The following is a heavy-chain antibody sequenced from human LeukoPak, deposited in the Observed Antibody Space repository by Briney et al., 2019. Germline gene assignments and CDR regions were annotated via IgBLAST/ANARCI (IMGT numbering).Heavy chain of an antibody. V-gene: IGHV1-8*01. Sequence: EASVKVSCKASGYTFTSYDINWVRQATGQGLEWMGWMNPNSGNTGYAQKFQGRVTMTRNTSISTAYMELSSLRSEDTAVYYCASGLGYSGYPPVDYWGQGTLVTVSS. J-gene: IGHJ4*02. D-gene: IGHD5-12*01. CDR3: ASGLGYSGYPPVDY. CDR2: MNPNSGNT. CDR1: GYTFTSYD.